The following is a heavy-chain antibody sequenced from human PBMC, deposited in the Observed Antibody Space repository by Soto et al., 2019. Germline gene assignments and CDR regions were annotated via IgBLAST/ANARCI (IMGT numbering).Heavy chain of an antibody. J-gene: IGHJ4*02. CDR2: IYPGDSDT. D-gene: IGHD4-17*01. CDR3: ARHQWTTVTTYYADY. Sequence: PGGSLKSSCNGSWYSFTSYWIGWVLQIPGKGLEWMGIIYPGDSDTRYSPSFQGQVTISADKSISTAYLQWSSLKASDTAMYYCARHQWTTVTTYYADYWGQGTLVTVSS. V-gene: IGHV5-51*01. CDR1: WYSFTSYW.